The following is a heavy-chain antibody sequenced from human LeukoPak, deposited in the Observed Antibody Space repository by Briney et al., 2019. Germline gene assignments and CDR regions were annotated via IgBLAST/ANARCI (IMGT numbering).Heavy chain of an antibody. V-gene: IGHV3-74*01. Sequence: GGSLRLSCAASGLTFSSYAMNWVRQAPGKGLVWVSRIASDGSSTTYADSVKGRFSISRDNAKNTLYLQMNSLRVEDTAVYYCARGRPHGNDYWGQGTLVTVSS. CDR1: GLTFSSYA. J-gene: IGHJ4*02. CDR3: ARGRPHGNDY. CDR2: IASDGSST. D-gene: IGHD4-23*01.